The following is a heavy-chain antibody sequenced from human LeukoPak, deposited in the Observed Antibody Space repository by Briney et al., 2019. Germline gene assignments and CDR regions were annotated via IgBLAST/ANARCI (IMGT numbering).Heavy chain of an antibody. D-gene: IGHD1-26*01. V-gene: IGHV3-48*03. J-gene: IGHJ4*02. CDR2: ISSSGSTI. CDR1: GFTFSSYE. CDR3: AKDRLGAMMYFDF. Sequence: AGGSLRLSCAASGFTFSSYEMNWVRQAPRKGLEWVSYISSSGSTIYYADSVKGRVTISRDNSKNTLYLQVNSLRVEDTAVYYCAKDRLGAMMYFDFWGQGTLVTVSS.